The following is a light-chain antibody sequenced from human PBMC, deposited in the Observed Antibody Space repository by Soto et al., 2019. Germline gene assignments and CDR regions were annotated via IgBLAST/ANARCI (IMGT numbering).Light chain of an antibody. CDR3: QQET. CDR2: EAS. J-gene: IGKJ1*01. Sequence: EIVLTQSPATLPLSPGESATLSCRASQSISTYLAWYQQKPGQASRLLMYEASNRATGVPPRFSGSGSGTDFTITISSLEPEDFAVYYCQQETFGQGTKVEIK. V-gene: IGKV3-11*01. CDR1: QSISTY.